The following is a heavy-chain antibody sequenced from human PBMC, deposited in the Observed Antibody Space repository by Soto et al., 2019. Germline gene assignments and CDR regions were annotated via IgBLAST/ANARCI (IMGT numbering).Heavy chain of an antibody. D-gene: IGHD3-22*01. V-gene: IGHV3-23*01. CDR3: AEGIDTSGYYPFDY. CDR2: ISGSDGST. J-gene: IGHJ4*02. CDR1: GFTFSSYA. Sequence: EVQLLESGGGLVQPGGSLRLSCAASGFTFSSYAMSWVRQAPGKGLEWVSGISGSDGSTYYADSVKGRFTISRDNSKNTLYLQMTSLRAEDTAVYYCAEGIDTSGYYPFDYWGQGTLVTVSS.